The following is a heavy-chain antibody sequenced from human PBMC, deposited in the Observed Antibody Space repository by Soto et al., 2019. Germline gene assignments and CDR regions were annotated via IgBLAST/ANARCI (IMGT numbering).Heavy chain of an antibody. CDR2: IKGDGSEE. V-gene: IGHV3-7*05. CDR3: ARDWGAPGRGSALGYYYHFGMDV. D-gene: IGHD3-16*01. CDR1: GFTFSTYW. Sequence: EVQLVESGGGVVQPGGSLRLSCAASGFTFSTYWMNWVRQAPGKGLEWVANIKGDGSEEFYVDSVKGRFTISRDNAKNSLYVDMNSLRGEDTAVYYCARDWGAPGRGSALGYYYHFGMDVW. J-gene: IGHJ6*01.